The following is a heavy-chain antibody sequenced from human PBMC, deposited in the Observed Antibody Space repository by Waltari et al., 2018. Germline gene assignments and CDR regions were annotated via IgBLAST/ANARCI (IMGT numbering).Heavy chain of an antibody. CDR2: IKQDGSEK. CDR1: GFTLNSYW. V-gene: IGHV3-7*01. Sequence: EVQLVESGGGLVQPGGSLRLSCADAGFTLNSYWMSWVRQAPGKGLEWVANIKQDGSEKYYVDSVKGRFTISRDNAKNFLFLQMNSLRAEDTAVYYCARSGCSSSSCYFDHWGQGTLVTVSS. CDR3: ARSGCSSSSCYFDH. D-gene: IGHD2-2*01. J-gene: IGHJ4*02.